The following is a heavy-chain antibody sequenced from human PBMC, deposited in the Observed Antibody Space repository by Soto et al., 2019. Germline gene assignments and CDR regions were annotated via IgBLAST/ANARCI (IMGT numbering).Heavy chain of an antibody. CDR3: ATRLYTSGGLLFY. CDR2: IHNGGST. V-gene: IGHV4-59*11. J-gene: IGHJ4*02. CDR1: GGSISDHY. D-gene: IGHD2-2*02. Sequence: SETLSLTCTVSGGSISDHYYMWIRQSPGKGLEYIGYIHNGGSTNYNPSLKSRVIISVDTSKNQFSLKLTSVTAADTAVYYCATRLYTSGGLLFYWGQGNPVSVSS.